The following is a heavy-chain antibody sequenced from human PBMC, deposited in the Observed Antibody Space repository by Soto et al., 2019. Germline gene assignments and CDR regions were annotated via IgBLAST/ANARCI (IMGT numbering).Heavy chain of an antibody. J-gene: IGHJ4*02. CDR1: GFTFSSYS. Sequence: PGGSLRLSCAASGFTFSSYSMNWVRQAPGKGLEWVAVISYDGSNKYYADSVKGRFTISRDNSKNTLYLQMNSLRAEDTAVYYCARDGGPLDYGGNPMLDYWGQGTLVTVSS. D-gene: IGHD4-17*01. V-gene: IGHV3-30-3*01. CDR3: ARDGGPLDYGGNPMLDY. CDR2: ISYDGSNK.